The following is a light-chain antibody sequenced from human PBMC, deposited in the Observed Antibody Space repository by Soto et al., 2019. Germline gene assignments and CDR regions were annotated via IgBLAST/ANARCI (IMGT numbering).Light chain of an antibody. Sequence: QPVLTQSPSASASLGASVKLTCTLSSGHSTYAIAWHQQQPEKGPRYLMKVNSDGSHSKGDGVPDRFSCSSSGAERYLTTSSLQSEDEADYYCQTWGSGTGVFGGGTKLTVL. J-gene: IGLJ3*02. CDR1: SGHSTYA. CDR2: VNSDGSH. CDR3: QTWGSGTGV. V-gene: IGLV4-69*01.